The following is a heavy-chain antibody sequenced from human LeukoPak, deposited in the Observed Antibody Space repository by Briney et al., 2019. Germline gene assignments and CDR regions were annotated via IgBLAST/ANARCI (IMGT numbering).Heavy chain of an antibody. D-gene: IGHD6-19*01. Sequence: GASVKVSCKASGYTFTSYYMHWVRQAPGQGLEWMGIINPSGGSTSYAQKFQGRVTMTRDTSTSTVYMELSSLRSEDTAVYYCAREEGVGGWYLRYYGMDVWGQGTTVTVSS. CDR2: INPSGGST. J-gene: IGHJ6*02. CDR1: GYTFTSYY. CDR3: AREEGVGGWYLRYYGMDV. V-gene: IGHV1-46*01.